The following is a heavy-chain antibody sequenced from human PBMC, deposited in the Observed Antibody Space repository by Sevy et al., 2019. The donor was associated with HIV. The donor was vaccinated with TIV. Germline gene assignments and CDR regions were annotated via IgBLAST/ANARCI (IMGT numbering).Heavy chain of an antibody. Sequence: SETLSLTCTVSGGSISSYYWSWIRQPPGKGLEWIGYIYYSGSTNYNPSLKSRVTISVDTSKNQFSLKLSSVTAADTAVYYCARHIGGWVVVAATAYYYYYMDVWGKGTTVTVSS. CDR2: IYYSGST. J-gene: IGHJ6*03. V-gene: IGHV4-59*08. CDR3: ARHIGGWVVVAATAYYYYYMDV. D-gene: IGHD2-15*01. CDR1: GGSISSYY.